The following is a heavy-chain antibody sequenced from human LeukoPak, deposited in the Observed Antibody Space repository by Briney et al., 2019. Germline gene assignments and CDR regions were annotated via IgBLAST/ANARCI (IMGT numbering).Heavy chain of an antibody. CDR2: IYSGGST. Sequence: GGSLRLSCAASGFTVSSNYMSWVRQAPGKGLGWVSVIYSGGSTYYTDSVKGRFTISRDNSQNTLYLQMNSLRPEDTAVYYCAKGGASVTRYVDYWGQGTLVTVSS. J-gene: IGHJ4*02. CDR1: GFTVSSNY. V-gene: IGHV3-53*05. D-gene: IGHD4-17*01. CDR3: AKGGASVTRYVDY.